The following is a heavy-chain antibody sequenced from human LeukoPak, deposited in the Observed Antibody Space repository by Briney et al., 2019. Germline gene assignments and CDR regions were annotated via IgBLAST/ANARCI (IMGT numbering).Heavy chain of an antibody. CDR3: ARDRPYYDSSFPIDY. J-gene: IGHJ4*02. V-gene: IGHV3-20*04. CDR2: INWNGGST. CDR1: GFTFDDYG. D-gene: IGHD3-22*01. Sequence: GGSLRLSCAASGFTFDDYGMSWVRQAPGKGLEWVSGINWNGGSTGYADSVKGRFTISRDNAKNSLYLQMSSLRAEDTALYYCARDRPYYDSSFPIDYWGQGTLVTVSS.